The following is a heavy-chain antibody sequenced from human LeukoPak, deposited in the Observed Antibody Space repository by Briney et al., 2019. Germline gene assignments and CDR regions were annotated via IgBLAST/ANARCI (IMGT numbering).Heavy chain of an antibody. Sequence: EASVKVSCKASGYTFTSYGISWVRQAPGQGLEWMGWTSTYTGNTNYAQNLQDRVTMTTDTSTSTAYMELRSLRSDDTAVYYCARGSYGDYGDWYFDLWGRGTLVTVSS. J-gene: IGHJ2*01. CDR1: GYTFTSYG. V-gene: IGHV1-18*04. CDR3: ARGSYGDYGDWYFDL. D-gene: IGHD4-17*01. CDR2: TSTYTGNT.